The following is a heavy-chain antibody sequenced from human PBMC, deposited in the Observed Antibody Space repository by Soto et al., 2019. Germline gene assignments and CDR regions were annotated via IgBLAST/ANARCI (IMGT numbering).Heavy chain of an antibody. J-gene: IGHJ2*01. V-gene: IGHV4-31*03. Sequence: SETLSLTCTVSGGSISSGGYYWSWIRQHPGEGLEWIGYIYYSGSTYYNPSLKSRATISVDTSKNQFSLKLSSVTAADTAVYYCARESRYYYDSSGYPPWYFDLWGRGTLVTVSS. D-gene: IGHD3-22*01. CDR1: GGSISSGGYY. CDR3: ARESRYYYDSSGYPPWYFDL. CDR2: IYYSGST.